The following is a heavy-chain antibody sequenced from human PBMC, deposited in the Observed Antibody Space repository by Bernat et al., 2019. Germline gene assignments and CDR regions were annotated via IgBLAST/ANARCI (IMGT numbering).Heavy chain of an antibody. CDR2: ISGSGGST. D-gene: IGHD2-2*01. Sequence: EVQLLESGGGLVQPGGSLRLSCAASGFTFSSYAMSWVRQAPGKGLEWVSAISGSGGSTYYADSVKGRFTISRDNSKNTLYLQMNSLRAEDTAVYYCAKSEYCISTSCYGGWHYWGQGTLVTVSS. CDR3: AKSEYCISTSCYGGWHY. V-gene: IGHV3-23*01. J-gene: IGHJ4*02. CDR1: GFTFSSYA.